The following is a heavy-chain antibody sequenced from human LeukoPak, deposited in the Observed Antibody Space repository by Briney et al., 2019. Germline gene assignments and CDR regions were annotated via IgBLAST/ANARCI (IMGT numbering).Heavy chain of an antibody. J-gene: IGHJ4*02. CDR2: IIPIFGTA. D-gene: IGHD2-21*02. CDR1: GGTFSSYA. CDR3: ARDHYHKIHSVMVTAPDY. Sequence: SVKVSCKASGGTFSSYAISWVRQAPGQGLEWMRGIIPIFGTANYAQKFQGRVTITADKSTSTAYMELSSLRSEDTAVYYCARDHYHKIHSVMVTAPDYWGQGTLVIVSS. V-gene: IGHV1-69*06.